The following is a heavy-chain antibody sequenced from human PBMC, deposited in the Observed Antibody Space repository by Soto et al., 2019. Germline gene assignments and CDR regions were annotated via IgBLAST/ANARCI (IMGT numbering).Heavy chain of an antibody. V-gene: IGHV4-34*01. D-gene: IGHD3-10*02. CDR3: AGVRVRFCSMFGGALYEFLHGMGV. J-gene: IGHJ6*01. CDR2: INQSGGT. Sequence: SDTLSLTCAVHGGSLGGYYCIWIRQPAGKGREWIVEINQSGGTDYNPSLKSRVTMSVDTSKNHFSLNLTSVTAADTALYFCAGVRVRFCSMFGGALYEFLHGMGVRGQGTTGT. CDR1: GGSLGGYY.